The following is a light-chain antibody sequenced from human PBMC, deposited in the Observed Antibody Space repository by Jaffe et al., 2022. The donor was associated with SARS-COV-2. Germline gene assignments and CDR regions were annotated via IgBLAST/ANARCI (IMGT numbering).Light chain of an antibody. J-gene: IGLJ3*02. CDR1: RSDIGNFDY. CDR2: DVN. V-gene: IGLV2-14*01. Sequence: QSALTQSASVSGSPGQSITISCTGARSDIGNFDYVSWFQQDPGKAPKLVIYDVNNRPSGVSDRFSGSKSGTTASLTISGLQADDEADYFCASYTTDNNLVFGGGTRLTVL. CDR3: ASYTTDNNLV.